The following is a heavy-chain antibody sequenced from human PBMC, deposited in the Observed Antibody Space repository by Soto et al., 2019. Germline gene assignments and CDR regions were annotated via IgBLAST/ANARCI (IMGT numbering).Heavy chain of an antibody. CDR2: IYHSGST. Sequence: SETLSLTCAVSGGSISSSNWWSWVRQAPGKGLEWIGEIYHSGSTNYNPSLKSRVTISVDKSKNQFSLKLSSVTAADTAVYYCARVSGSYYYGMDVCGQGTTVTVSS. CDR3: ARVSGSYYYGMDV. D-gene: IGHD1-26*01. V-gene: IGHV4-4*02. CDR1: GGSISSSNW. J-gene: IGHJ6*02.